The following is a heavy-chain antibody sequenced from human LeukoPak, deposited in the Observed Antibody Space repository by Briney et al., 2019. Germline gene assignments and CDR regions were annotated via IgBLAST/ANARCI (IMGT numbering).Heavy chain of an antibody. V-gene: IGHV4-39*07. CDR2: HYHTGRI. J-gene: IGHJ4*02. CDR3: ARDGSDNWGLFDN. CDR1: GGSISGTSYC. Sequence: SETLSLTCSVSGGSISGTSYCWGWIRQPPGKGPEWIGSHYHTGRIYHNPSLNSRVTISVDTSKNQFSLKLSSVTDADTAVYYCARDGSDNWGLFDNWGRGTLVTDSS. D-gene: IGHD1-1*01.